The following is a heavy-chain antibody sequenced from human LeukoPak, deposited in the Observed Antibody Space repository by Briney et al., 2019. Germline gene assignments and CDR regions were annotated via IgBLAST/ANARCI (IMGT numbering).Heavy chain of an antibody. CDR3: ASFSVWFGETV. J-gene: IGHJ3*01. V-gene: IGHV3-48*03. CDR1: GFTFNNYE. CDR2: ISSGGNTI. Sequence: PGGSLRLSCAAPGFTFNNYEMNWVRQAPGKGLEWVSYISSGGNTIHYADSVKGGFTISRDNTKNFLYLQMDSLRADDTAVYYCASFSVWFGETVWGQGTLVTVSS. D-gene: IGHD3-10*01.